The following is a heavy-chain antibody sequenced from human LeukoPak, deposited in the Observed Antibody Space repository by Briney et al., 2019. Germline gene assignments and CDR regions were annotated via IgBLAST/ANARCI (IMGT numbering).Heavy chain of an antibody. CDR3: ARDGYYYDSSGYFNFDY. CDR2: ISYDGSNK. CDR1: GFTFSSYA. D-gene: IGHD3-22*01. Sequence: GGSLRLSCAASGFTFSSYAMHWVRQAPGKGLEWVAVISYDGSNKYYADSVKGRFTISRDNSKNTLYLQMNSLRAEDTAVCYCARDGYYYDSSGYFNFDYWGQGTLVTVSS. V-gene: IGHV3-30-3*01. J-gene: IGHJ4*02.